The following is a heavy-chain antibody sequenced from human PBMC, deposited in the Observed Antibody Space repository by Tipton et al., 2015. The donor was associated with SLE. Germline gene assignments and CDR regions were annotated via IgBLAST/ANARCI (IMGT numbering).Heavy chain of an antibody. CDR2: ISPNIGGA. CDR1: GYTFSDYF. V-gene: IGHV1-2*06. J-gene: IGHJ3*02. Sequence: QVQLVQSGPEVKKPGASVKVSCRASGYTFSDYFIHWVRQAPGQGLEWMGRISPNIGGANYAQKFQGRVSMTTDTSTSTVYMELSSLGSDDAAVYYCARDPADDAFDIWGQGTMVTVSS. CDR3: ARDPADDAFDI.